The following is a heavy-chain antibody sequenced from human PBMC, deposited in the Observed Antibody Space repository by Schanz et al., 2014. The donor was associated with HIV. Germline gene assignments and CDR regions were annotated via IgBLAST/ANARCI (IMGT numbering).Heavy chain of an antibody. CDR2: ISWNSAIL. D-gene: IGHD1-20*01. V-gene: IGHV3-9*01. Sequence: EVQLVESGGGLVQPGRSLRLSCAASGFTFDDHAMHWVRQAPGKGLEWVSGISWNSAILGYGDSVKGRFTISRDNSKNTLYLQMNSLRAEDRAVYYCARDRMTANWKNAMDVWGQGTTVTVSS. CDR1: GFTFDDHA. J-gene: IGHJ6*02. CDR3: ARDRMTANWKNAMDV.